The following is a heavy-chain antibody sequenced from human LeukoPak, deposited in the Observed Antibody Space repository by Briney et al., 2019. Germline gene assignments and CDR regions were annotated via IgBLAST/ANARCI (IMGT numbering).Heavy chain of an antibody. CDR3: ARGEGDYSWFDP. Sequence: ASVKVSCKASGGTFSSYAISWVRQAPGQGLEWMGGIFPIFGTANYAHKFQGRVTITADESTSTAYMELSSLRSEDTAVYYCARGEGDYSWFDPWGQGTLVTVSS. V-gene: IGHV1-69*13. CDR2: IFPIFGTA. D-gene: IGHD2-21*02. CDR1: GGTFSSYA. J-gene: IGHJ5*02.